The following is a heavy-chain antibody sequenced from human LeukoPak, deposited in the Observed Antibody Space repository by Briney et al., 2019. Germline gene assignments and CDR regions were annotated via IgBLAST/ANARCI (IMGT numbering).Heavy chain of an antibody. CDR3: AKSGGGWFDP. D-gene: IGHD1-26*01. J-gene: IGHJ5*02. CDR1: GGTFSSYA. Sequence: SVKVSCKASGGTFSSYAISWVRPAPGQGLEWMGGIIPIFGTANYAQKFQGRVTITTDESTSTAYMELSSLRSEDTAVYYCAKSGGGWFDPWGQGTLVTVSS. CDR2: IIPIFGTA. V-gene: IGHV1-69*05.